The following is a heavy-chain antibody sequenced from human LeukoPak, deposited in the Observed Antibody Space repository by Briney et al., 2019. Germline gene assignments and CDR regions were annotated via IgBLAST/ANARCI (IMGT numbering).Heavy chain of an antibody. D-gene: IGHD3-22*01. CDR2: ISSSGST. V-gene: IGHV4-61*02. Sequence: SETLSLTCTVSGDSISSGDYYWSWIRQPAGKGLEWIGRISSSGSTNYNPSLKSRVTISVDTSKNHFSLKLSSVTAADTAVYFCARGPYSYDSSGAFDIWGQGTMVTVSS. CDR1: GDSISSGDYY. J-gene: IGHJ3*02. CDR3: ARGPYSYDSSGAFDI.